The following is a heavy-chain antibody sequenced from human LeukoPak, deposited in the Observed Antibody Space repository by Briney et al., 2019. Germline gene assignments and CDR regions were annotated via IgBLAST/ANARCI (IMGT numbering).Heavy chain of an antibody. D-gene: IGHD6-13*01. J-gene: IGHJ5*02. CDR3: ARWAAAAKFRWFDP. V-gene: IGHV4-4*02. Sequence: PSETLSLTCAVSGGSISSSNWWSWVRQPPGKGLEWIGEIYHSGSTNYNPSLKSRVTISVDKSKNQFSLKLSSVTAADTAVYYCARWAAAAKFRWFDPWGQGTLVTVSS. CDR1: GGSISSSNW. CDR2: IYHSGST.